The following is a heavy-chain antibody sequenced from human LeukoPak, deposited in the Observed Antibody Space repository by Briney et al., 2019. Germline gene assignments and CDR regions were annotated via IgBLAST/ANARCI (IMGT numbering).Heavy chain of an antibody. V-gene: IGHV1-2*02. CDR3: ARDRLEMGDNWGYYTGPRYFDY. J-gene: IGHJ4*02. CDR1: GYTFTGYY. D-gene: IGHD3-3*01. Sequence: ASVKVSCKASGYTFTGYYMHWVRQAPGQGLEWMGWINPNSGGTNYAQKFQGRVTMTRDTSISTAYMELSRLRSDDTAVYYCARDRLEMGDNWGYYTGPRYFDYWGQGTLVTVSS. CDR2: INPNSGGT.